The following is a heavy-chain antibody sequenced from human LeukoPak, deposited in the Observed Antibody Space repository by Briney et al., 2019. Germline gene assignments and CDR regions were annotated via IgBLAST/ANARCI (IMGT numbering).Heavy chain of an antibody. CDR3: ARDHSGRGPLDY. CDR2: ISSSGSTI. V-gene: IGHV3-48*03. D-gene: IGHD3-10*01. CDR1: GFTFSSYE. Sequence: PGGSLRLSCAASGFTFSSYEMNWVRQALGKGLEWVSYISSSGSTIYYADSVKGRFTISRDNAKNSLYLQMNSLRAEDTAVYYYARDHSGRGPLDYWGQGTLVTVSS. J-gene: IGHJ4*02.